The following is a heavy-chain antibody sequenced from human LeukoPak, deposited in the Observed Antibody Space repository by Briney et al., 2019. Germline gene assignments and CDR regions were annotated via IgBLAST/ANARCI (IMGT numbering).Heavy chain of an antibody. CDR3: ARGLSSDYDFNWFDS. CDR2: INTSGST. D-gene: IGHD3-3*01. V-gene: IGHV4-4*07. CDR1: GGSISGQF. J-gene: IGHJ5*01. Sequence: SETLSLTCTVSGGSISGQFWTWIRQPAGKGLEWIGRINTSGSTRYSPSLNSRVTMLVDTSKRQFSLNLRSVTAADTAVYYCARGLSSDYDFNWFDSWGRGTLVTVSS.